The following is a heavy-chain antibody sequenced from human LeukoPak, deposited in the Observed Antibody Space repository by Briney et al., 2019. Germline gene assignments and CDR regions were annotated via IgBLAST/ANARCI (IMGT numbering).Heavy chain of an antibody. J-gene: IGHJ4*02. D-gene: IGHD2-2*01. Sequence: GGSLRLSCAASGFTFSSYGMHWVRQAPGKGLEWVAVISYDGSNTYYADSVKGRFTISRDNSKNTLYLQATSLRADDTAVYYCARDIVVVPAAMGIVDYWGQGTLVTVSS. CDR1: GFTFSSYG. V-gene: IGHV3-30*03. CDR2: ISYDGSNT. CDR3: ARDIVVVPAAMGIVDY.